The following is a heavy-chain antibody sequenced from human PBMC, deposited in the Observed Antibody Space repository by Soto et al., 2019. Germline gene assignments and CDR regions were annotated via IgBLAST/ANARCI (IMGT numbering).Heavy chain of an antibody. CDR3: ASGVRGVMGNYYYGMDV. CDR2: IYHSGST. D-gene: IGHD3-10*01. V-gene: IGHV4-4*02. CDR1: GGSISSSNW. Sequence: PSETLSLTCTVSGGSISSSNWWSWVRQPPGKGLEWIGEIYHSGSTNYNPSLKSRVTISVDKSKNQFSLKLSSVTAADTAVYYCASGVRGVMGNYYYGMDVWGQGTTVTVSS. J-gene: IGHJ6*02.